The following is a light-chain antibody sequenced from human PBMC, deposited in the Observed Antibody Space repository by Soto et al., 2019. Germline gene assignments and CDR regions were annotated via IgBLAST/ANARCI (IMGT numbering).Light chain of an antibody. CDR1: QIINTW. V-gene: IGKV1-5*03. Sequence: DIQMTQSLSTLSASVGDRVTITCRASQIINTWLAWYQQKPGKAPKLLIYRASNLVSGVPSRFSGSGSGTEFTLTVSSLQPDDFSIYYCQQYETYSGTFGPGTKVDL. CDR3: QQYETYSGT. CDR2: RAS. J-gene: IGKJ3*01.